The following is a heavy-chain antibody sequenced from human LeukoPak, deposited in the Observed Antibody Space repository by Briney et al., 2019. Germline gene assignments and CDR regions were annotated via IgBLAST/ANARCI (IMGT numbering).Heavy chain of an antibody. CDR2: ISSSSSYI. J-gene: IGHJ4*02. D-gene: IGHD1-26*01. V-gene: IGHV3-21*01. CDR1: GFTFISYS. Sequence: GGSLRLSCAASGFTFISYSMNWVRQAPGKGLEWVSSISSSSSYIYYADSVKGRFTISRDNARNSLYLQMNSLRAEDTAVYYCAREIWDPYYFDYWGQGTLVTVSS. CDR3: AREIWDPYYFDY.